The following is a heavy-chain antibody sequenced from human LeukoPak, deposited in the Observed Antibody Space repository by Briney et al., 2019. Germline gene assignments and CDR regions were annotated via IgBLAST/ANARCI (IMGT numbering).Heavy chain of an antibody. CDR1: GFTFSSYW. CDR2: INTEGSST. V-gene: IGHV3-74*01. Sequence: GGSLRLSCAASGFTFSSYWMHWVRQAPGKGLVWVSRINTEGSSTSYADSVKGRFTISRDNAKNTLYLQMNSLRAEDTAVYYCARGRYCSSTSCSYMDVWGKGTTVTVSS. D-gene: IGHD2-2*01. CDR3: ARGRYCSSTSCSYMDV. J-gene: IGHJ6*03.